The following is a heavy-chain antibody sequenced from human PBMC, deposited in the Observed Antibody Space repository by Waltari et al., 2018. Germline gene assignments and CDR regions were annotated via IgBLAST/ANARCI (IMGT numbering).Heavy chain of an antibody. V-gene: IGHV4-34*01. CDR3: ARTRYGSGSYYN. CDR2: INHSGST. D-gene: IGHD3-10*01. Sequence: RQPPGKGLEWIGEINHSGSTNYNPSLKSRVTISVDTSKNQFSLKLSSVTAADTAVYYCARTRYGSGSYYNWGQGTLVTVSS. J-gene: IGHJ4*02.